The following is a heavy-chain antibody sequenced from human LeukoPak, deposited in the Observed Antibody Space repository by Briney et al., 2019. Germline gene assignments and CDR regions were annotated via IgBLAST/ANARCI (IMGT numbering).Heavy chain of an antibody. Sequence: GGSLRLSCAASGFTFSSYAMHWARQAPGKGLECVAFISDDGTNTYYADSVKGRFTISRDNSKNTLYLQMDSLRAEDTALYYCARSSSSGYAYYFDYWGQGTLVTVSS. D-gene: IGHD6-19*01. V-gene: IGHV3-30*04. CDR1: GFTFSSYA. CDR2: ISDDGTNT. J-gene: IGHJ4*02. CDR3: ARSSSSGYAYYFDY.